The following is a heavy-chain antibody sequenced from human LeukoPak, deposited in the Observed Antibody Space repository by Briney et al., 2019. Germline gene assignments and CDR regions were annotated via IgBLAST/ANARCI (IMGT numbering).Heavy chain of an antibody. J-gene: IGHJ4*02. CDR2: ISSNGDYI. D-gene: IGHD4-17*01. V-gene: IGHV3-21*01. Sequence: PGGSLRLSCAAPGFTFTTYSMNWVRQAPGKGLEWVSSISSNGDYIYYADSLKGRFTISRDNAKNSLYLQMNSLRAEDTAVYYCARDQYGDYANDYWGQGTLVTVSS. CDR3: ARDQYGDYANDY. CDR1: GFTFTTYS.